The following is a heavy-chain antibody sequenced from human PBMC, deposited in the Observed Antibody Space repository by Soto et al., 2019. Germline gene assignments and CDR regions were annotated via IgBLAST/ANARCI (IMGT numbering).Heavy chain of an antibody. CDR1: GFTFSSYG. CDR3: ARHSGRNYYYYGMDV. J-gene: IGHJ6*02. CDR2: ISSSGSTI. D-gene: IGHD3-10*01. V-gene: IGHV3-48*04. Sequence: QPGGSLRLSCAASGFTFSSYGMHWVRQAPGKGLEWVSYISSSGSTIYYADSVKGRFTISRDNAKNSLYLQMNSLRAEDTAVYYCARHSGRNYYYYGMDVWGQGTTVTVSS.